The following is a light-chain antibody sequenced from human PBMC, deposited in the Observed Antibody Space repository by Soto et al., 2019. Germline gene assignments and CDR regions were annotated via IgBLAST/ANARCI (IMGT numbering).Light chain of an antibody. CDR3: QQYASSPLT. J-gene: IGKJ1*01. CDR2: GAS. V-gene: IGKV3-20*01. Sequence: SVLTQSAGTLSLSPGERATLSCRASQSVSSSYLAWYQQKPGQAPRLLIYGASSRATGIPDRFSGSGSGTDFTLTISRLEPEDFAVYYCQQYASSPLTFGQGTMVDIK. CDR1: QSVSSSY.